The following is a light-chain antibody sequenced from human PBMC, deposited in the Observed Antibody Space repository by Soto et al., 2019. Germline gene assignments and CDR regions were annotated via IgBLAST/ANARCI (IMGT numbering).Light chain of an antibody. CDR2: KAS. V-gene: IGKV1-5*03. J-gene: IGKJ4*01. CDR3: QQYHTNGYST. Sequence: DIQMTQSPSTLSASVGDRVTITCRASQSISSWLAWYQQKPGKAPKLLIYKASSLESGVPSRFSGSGSGTEVTLTISSLQPDDFATYYCQQYHTNGYSTFGGGTKVEIK. CDR1: QSISSW.